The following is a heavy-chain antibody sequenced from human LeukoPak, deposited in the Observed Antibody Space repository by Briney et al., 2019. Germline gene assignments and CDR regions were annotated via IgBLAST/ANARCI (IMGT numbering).Heavy chain of an antibody. Sequence: GGSLRLSCAASGFTFNSYSMNWVRQAPGKGLGWVSSISSSSSYIYYADSVKGRFTISRDNAKNSLYLQMNSLRAEDTAVYYCARYGAHYYDSSGYSTFDYWGQGTLVTVSS. CDR2: ISSSSSYI. CDR3: ARYGAHYYDSSGYSTFDY. D-gene: IGHD3-22*01. J-gene: IGHJ4*02. CDR1: GFTFNSYS. V-gene: IGHV3-21*01.